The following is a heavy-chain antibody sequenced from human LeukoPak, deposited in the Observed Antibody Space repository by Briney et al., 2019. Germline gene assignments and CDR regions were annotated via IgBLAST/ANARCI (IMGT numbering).Heavy chain of an antibody. CDR3: ARDRVASPWYYFDS. CDR1: GDSISSSNW. CDR2: IYHRGNI. Sequence: PSGTLSLTCAVSGDSISSSNWWSWVRQPPGKGLEWLGEIYHRGNIDYNPSFKSRITISIDKSKNQFSLELSSVTAADTAVYYCARDRVASPWYYFDSWGQGTLVTVSS. V-gene: IGHV4-4*02. D-gene: IGHD3-3*02. J-gene: IGHJ4*02.